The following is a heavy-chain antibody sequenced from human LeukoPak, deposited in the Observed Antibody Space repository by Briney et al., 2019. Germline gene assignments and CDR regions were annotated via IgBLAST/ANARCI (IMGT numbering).Heavy chain of an antibody. D-gene: IGHD5-24*01. Sequence: GGSLRLSCAASGFTFRSYDMSWVRHAPGRGLEWVSHISGGGESTVYPDAVKGRFTISRDNAKNSLYLQMNSLRAEDTGVYYCARRSGRRYEYWGQGVLVTVSP. V-gene: IGHV3-48*03. J-gene: IGHJ4*02. CDR1: GFTFRSYD. CDR3: ARRSGRRYEY. CDR2: ISGGGEST.